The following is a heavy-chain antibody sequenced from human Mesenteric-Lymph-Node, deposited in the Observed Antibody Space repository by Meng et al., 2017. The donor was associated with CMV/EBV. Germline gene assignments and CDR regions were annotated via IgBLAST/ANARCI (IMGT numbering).Heavy chain of an antibody. CDR2: IYSGGSST. V-gene: IGHV3-23*03. J-gene: IGHJ4*02. CDR3: AKDASPDY. CDR1: GFTFSSYA. Sequence: LRLSCAASGFTFSSYAMSWVRQAPGKGLEWVSVIYSGGSSTYYADSVKGRFTISRDNSKNTLYLQMNSLRAEDTAVYYCAKDASPDYWGQGTLVTVSS.